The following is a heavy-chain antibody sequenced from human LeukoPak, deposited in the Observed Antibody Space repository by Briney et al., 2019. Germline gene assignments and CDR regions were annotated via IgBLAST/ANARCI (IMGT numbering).Heavy chain of an antibody. CDR1: GYTFTSYA. Sequence: ASVKVSCKASGYTFTSYAMHWVRQAPGQRLEWMGWINAGNGNTKYSQKFQGRVTTARDTPATTAFMELSSLRSEDTAVYYCARDAAGLLDYWGQGTLVTVSS. CDR2: INAGNGNT. D-gene: IGHD6-25*01. V-gene: IGHV1-3*01. CDR3: ARDAAGLLDY. J-gene: IGHJ4*02.